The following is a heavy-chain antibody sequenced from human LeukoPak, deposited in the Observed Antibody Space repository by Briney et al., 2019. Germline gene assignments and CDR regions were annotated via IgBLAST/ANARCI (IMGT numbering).Heavy chain of an antibody. CDR3: ARVYCGGDCYFDV. J-gene: IGHJ3*01. CDR1: GYSIISGYY. CDR2: IYHSGSI. D-gene: IGHD2-21*02. Sequence: SETLSLTCTVSGYSIISGYYWGWIRQPPGKGLEWIGEIYHSGSINYNPSLKSRVTISVDKSKNQFSLKLTSVTAADTAVYYCARVYCGGDCYFDVWGQGTMVTVSS. V-gene: IGHV4-38-2*02.